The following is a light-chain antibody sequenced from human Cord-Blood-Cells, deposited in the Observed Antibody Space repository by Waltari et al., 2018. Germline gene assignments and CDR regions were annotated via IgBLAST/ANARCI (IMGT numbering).Light chain of an antibody. Sequence: QSALTQPASVSGSPGQSTTISCTGTSSDVGGYNYVSWYQQHPGKAPKLMIYDVSNRPSWVSNRFSGSKSGNTASLTISGLQAEDEADYYCSSYTSSSTWVFGGGTKLTVL. CDR3: SSYTSSSTWV. J-gene: IGLJ3*02. V-gene: IGLV2-14*01. CDR2: DVS. CDR1: SSDVGGYNY.